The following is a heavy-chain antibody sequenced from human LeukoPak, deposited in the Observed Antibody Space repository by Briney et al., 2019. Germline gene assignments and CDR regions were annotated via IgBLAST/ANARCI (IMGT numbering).Heavy chain of an antibody. CDR2: ISGSGGST. J-gene: IGHJ6*02. CDR3: ARALWSGPVYYGMDV. D-gene: IGHD3-10*01. Sequence: PGGSLRLSCAASGLTFSSYAMSWVRQAPGKGLEWVSAISGSGGSTYYADSVKGRFTISRDNAKNSLYLQMNSLRAEDTAVYYCARALWSGPVYYGMDVWGQGTTVTVSS. V-gene: IGHV3-23*01. CDR1: GLTFSSYA.